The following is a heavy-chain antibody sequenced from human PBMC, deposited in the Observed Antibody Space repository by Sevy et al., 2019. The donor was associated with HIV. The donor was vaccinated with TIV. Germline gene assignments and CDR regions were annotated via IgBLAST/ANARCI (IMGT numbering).Heavy chain of an antibody. CDR3: AREMMDFWSGYSG. D-gene: IGHD3-3*01. J-gene: IGHJ4*02. CDR1: GFTFSSYS. Sequence: GGSLRLSRAASGFTFSSYSMNWVRQAPGKGLEWVSSISSSSSYIYYADSVKGRFTISRDNAKNSLYLQMNSLRAEDTAVYYCAREMMDFWSGYSGWGQGTLVTVSS. V-gene: IGHV3-21*01. CDR2: ISSSSSYI.